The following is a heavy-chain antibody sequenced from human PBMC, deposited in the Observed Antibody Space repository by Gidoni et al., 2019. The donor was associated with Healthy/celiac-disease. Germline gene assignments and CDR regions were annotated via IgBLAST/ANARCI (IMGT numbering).Heavy chain of an antibody. D-gene: IGHD6-19*01. CDR2: ISWNSGSI. V-gene: IGHV3-9*01. J-gene: IGHJ5*02. CDR3: AKGREPFFSGWLEPWFDP. Sequence: EVQLVESGGGLVQPGRSLRLSCAASGFTFDDYAMHWVRQAPGKGLEWVSGISWNSGSIGYADSVKGRFTISRDNAKNSLYLQMNSLRAEDTALYYCAKGREPFFSGWLEPWFDPWGQGTLVTVSS. CDR1: GFTFDDYA.